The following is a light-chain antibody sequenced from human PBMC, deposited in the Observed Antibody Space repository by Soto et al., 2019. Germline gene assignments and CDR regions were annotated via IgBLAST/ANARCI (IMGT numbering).Light chain of an antibody. CDR1: SSNIGSNT. Sequence: QPVLTQPPSASGTPGQTVIISCSGSSSNIGSNTVNWYQQLPGTAPKLLIFSNSQRPSGVPDRLSGSRSGTSASLPITGVQSEDEAHYYCAAWDDGLNALVFGGGTKLTVL. CDR2: SNS. J-gene: IGLJ2*01. CDR3: AAWDDGLNALV. V-gene: IGLV1-44*01.